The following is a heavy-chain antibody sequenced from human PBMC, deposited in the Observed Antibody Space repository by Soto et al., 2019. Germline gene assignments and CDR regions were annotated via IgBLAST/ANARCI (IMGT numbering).Heavy chain of an antibody. CDR1: GFTFSTSS. V-gene: IGHV3-48*01. J-gene: IGHJ6*02. CDR2: ITKSSRTI. D-gene: IGHD5-12*01. Sequence: LRLSCAASGFTFSTSSMNWVRQAPGKGLEWISYITKSSRTIYYADSVKGRFTISRDNAKNSLYLQMNSLRAEDTAVYYCTRDHGYGYGMDVWGQGTTVTLSS. CDR3: TRDHGYGYGMDV.